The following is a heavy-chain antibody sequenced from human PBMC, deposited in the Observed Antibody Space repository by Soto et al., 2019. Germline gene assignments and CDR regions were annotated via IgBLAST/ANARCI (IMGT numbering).Heavy chain of an antibody. CDR2: ISYDGSNK. Sequence: QVQLVESGGGVVQPGRSLRLSCAASGFTFSSYGMHWVRQAPGKGLEWVAVISYDGSNKYYADSVKGRFTISRDNSKNTLSLQMNSLRAEDTAVYYGVSSYGSIHFDYWGQGTLVTVSS. V-gene: IGHV3-30*03. D-gene: IGHD5-18*01. J-gene: IGHJ4*02. CDR1: GFTFSSYG. CDR3: VSSYGSIHFDY.